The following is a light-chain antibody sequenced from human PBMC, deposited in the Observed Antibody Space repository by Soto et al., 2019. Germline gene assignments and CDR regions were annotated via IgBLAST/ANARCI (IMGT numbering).Light chain of an antibody. CDR1: ISNIGSNT. Sequence: QSVLTQPPSASGTPGQRVTISCSGGISNIGSNTVNWYQQLPGTAPKLLIYSNNQRPSGVPDRFSGSKSGTSASLAISGLQSEDEADYYCAAWDDSLNGVVFGGGTKLTVL. CDR2: SNN. J-gene: IGLJ2*01. V-gene: IGLV1-44*01. CDR3: AAWDDSLNGVV.